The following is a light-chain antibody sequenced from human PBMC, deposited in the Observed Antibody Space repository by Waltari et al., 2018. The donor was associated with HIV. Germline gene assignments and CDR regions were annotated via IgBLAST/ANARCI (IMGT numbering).Light chain of an antibody. CDR1: SSDIGYFDY. J-gene: IGLJ1*01. CDR3: CSYAGAYTYV. Sequence: QSALTQPRSVSGSPGQSVTISCTGTSSDIGYFDYVSWYQQYPGKAPQVIIYEVNQRPSGVPDRFTCSKSGITASLTISGLQGEDEADYYCCSYAGAYTYVFGTGTKVNVL. V-gene: IGLV2-11*01. CDR2: EVN.